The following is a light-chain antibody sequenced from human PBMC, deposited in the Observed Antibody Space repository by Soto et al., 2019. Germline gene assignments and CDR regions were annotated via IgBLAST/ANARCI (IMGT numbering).Light chain of an antibody. J-gene: IGKJ2*01. CDR2: GAS. Sequence: EIVMTQSPASLSVSPGDGATLSCRASQSVASNVAWYQQKPGQGPRLLIHGASTRAVGVPARFSGSGSGTDVTLTINSLQSEDFAVYYCQQYDNWPPQYTFGQGTKLQIK. CDR1: QSVASN. CDR3: QQYDNWPPQYT. V-gene: IGKV3-15*01.